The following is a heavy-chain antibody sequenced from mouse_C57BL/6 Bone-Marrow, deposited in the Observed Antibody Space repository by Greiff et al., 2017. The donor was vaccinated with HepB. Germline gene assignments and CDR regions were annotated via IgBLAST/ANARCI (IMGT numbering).Heavy chain of an antibody. CDR2: INPSSGYT. Sequence: VQLQESGAELARPGASVKMSCKASGYTFTSYTMHWVKQRPGQGLEWIGYINPSSGYTKYIQKFKDKATLTADKSSSTAYMQLSSLTSEDSAVYYCARSYDYPSFAYWGQGTLVTVSA. D-gene: IGHD2-4*01. V-gene: IGHV1-4*01. J-gene: IGHJ3*01. CDR1: GYTFTSYT. CDR3: ARSYDYPSFAY.